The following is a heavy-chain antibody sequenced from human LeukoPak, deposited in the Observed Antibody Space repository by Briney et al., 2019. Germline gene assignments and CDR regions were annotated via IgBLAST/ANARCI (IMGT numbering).Heavy chain of an antibody. J-gene: IGHJ6*03. CDR3: ASEGKYSSSEGYYYMDV. D-gene: IGHD6-6*01. CDR2: INHSGST. Sequence: SETLSLTCAVYGGSFSGYYWSWIRQPPGKGLEWIGEINHSGSTNYNPSLKSRVTISVDTSKNQFSLKLSSVTAADTAVYYCASEGKYSSSEGYYYMDVWGKGTTVIVSS. V-gene: IGHV4-34*01. CDR1: GGSFSGYY.